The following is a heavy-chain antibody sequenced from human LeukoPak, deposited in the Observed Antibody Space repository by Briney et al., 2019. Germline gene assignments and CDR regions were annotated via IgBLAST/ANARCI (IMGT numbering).Heavy chain of an antibody. V-gene: IGHV4-39*01. CDR2: IYYSGST. CDR3: ARHHHTTGWSS. Sequence: SETLSLTCTVSGDSITNSYYYWGWIRQPPGKGLEWIASIYYSGSTYYTPSLKGRVTISLDTSKNQFSLMLSSVTAADTAVYFCARHHHTTGWSSWGQGTLVTVSS. J-gene: IGHJ5*02. CDR1: GDSITNSYYY. D-gene: IGHD6-19*01.